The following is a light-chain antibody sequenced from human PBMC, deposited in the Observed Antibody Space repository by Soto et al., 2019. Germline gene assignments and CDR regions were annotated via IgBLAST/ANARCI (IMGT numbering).Light chain of an antibody. J-gene: IGLJ1*01. V-gene: IGLV2-11*01. CDR3: CSYAGSYTFV. CDR2: DVS. CDR1: STDVGGYNY. Sequence: QSALTQPRSVSGSPGQSVTISCTGASTDVGGYNYVSWYQQNPGKAPKLMIYDVSKRPSGVPDRFSGSKSGNTASLTISGLQADDEADYYCCSYAGSYTFVFGTGTKVTVL.